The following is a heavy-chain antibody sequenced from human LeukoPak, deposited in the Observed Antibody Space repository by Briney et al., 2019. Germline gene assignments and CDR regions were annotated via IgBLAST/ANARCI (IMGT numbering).Heavy chain of an antibody. Sequence: PGGSLRLSCVASGFTFSSYGMHWVRQAPGKGLEWVTFIRYDGSNMYYADSVKGRFTISRDNSKNTLYLQMDSLRAEDTAVYYCASATVWGATTSFDYWGQGTLVTVSS. J-gene: IGHJ4*02. V-gene: IGHV3-30*02. CDR1: GFTFSSYG. D-gene: IGHD3-10*01. CDR3: ASATVWGATTSFDY. CDR2: IRYDGSNM.